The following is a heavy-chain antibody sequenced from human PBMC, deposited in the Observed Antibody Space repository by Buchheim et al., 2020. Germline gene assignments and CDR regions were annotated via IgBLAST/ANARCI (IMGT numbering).Heavy chain of an antibody. CDR3: AKEIVSASYYPFDY. V-gene: IGHV3-30*18. Sequence: QVQLVESGGGVVQPGRSLRLSCAASGFTFSSYGMHWVRQAPGKGLEWGAVISYDGSNKNYVESVKGRFTISRDNSKNTLYLQMNSLRAEDTAVYYCAKEIVSASYYPFDYGGQGTL. CDR1: GFTFSSYG. D-gene: IGHD3-10*01. CDR2: ISYDGSNK. J-gene: IGHJ4*02.